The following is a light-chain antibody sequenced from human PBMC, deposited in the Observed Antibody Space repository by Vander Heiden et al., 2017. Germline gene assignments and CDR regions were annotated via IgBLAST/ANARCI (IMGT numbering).Light chain of an antibody. CDR1: QSILHSNGYNY. CDR2: LGS. V-gene: IGKV2-28*01. Sequence: DIVMTQSPLSLPVTPGEPASISCRSSQSILHSNGYNYLDWYLQKPGQSPQLLIYLGSNRASGVPDRFSGSGSGTDFTLKISRVEAEDVGVYYCMQALQTGVTFGPGTKVDIK. CDR3: MQALQTGVT. J-gene: IGKJ3*01.